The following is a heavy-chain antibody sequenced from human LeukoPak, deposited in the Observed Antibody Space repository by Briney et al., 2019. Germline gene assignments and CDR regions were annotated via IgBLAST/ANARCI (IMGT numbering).Heavy chain of an antibody. D-gene: IGHD6-19*01. CDR3: AREIVSSVAGNFDY. V-gene: IGHV3-48*03. Sequence: PGGSLRLSCAASGFTFSSYEMNWVRQAPGKGLEWVSYISSSASTRAYADSVKGRFTISRDNGKNSLYLEMNSLRAEDTAVYYCAREIVSSVAGNFDYWGQGTLVTVSS. CDR1: GFTFSSYE. CDR2: ISSSASTR. J-gene: IGHJ4*02.